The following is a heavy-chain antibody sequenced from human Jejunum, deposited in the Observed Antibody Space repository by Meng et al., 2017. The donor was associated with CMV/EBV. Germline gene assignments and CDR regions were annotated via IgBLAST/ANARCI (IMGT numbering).Heavy chain of an antibody. Sequence: VWNWIRHSPSRGLEWLGMTHYRSNWYNDYAPSVKTRITINPDTSKNQFSLQLNSVTPEDTAVYYCARAGYSSIGYSSSWPPGDFDSWGQGTLVTVSS. D-gene: IGHD6-13*01. CDR1: V. CDR2: THYRSNWYN. CDR3: ARAGYSSIGYSSSWPPGDFDS. V-gene: IGHV6-1*01. J-gene: IGHJ4*02.